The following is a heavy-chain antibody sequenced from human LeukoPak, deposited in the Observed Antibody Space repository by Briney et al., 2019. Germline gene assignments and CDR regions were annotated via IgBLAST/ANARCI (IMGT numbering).Heavy chain of an antibody. CDR2: MNPNSGNT. D-gene: IGHD3-16*01. CDR3: ARAPHRNLLLNYDYVFDY. CDR1: GYTFTSYD. J-gene: IGHJ4*02. Sequence: GASVKLSCKASGYTFTSYDINWVRQASGQGLEWMGWMNPNSGNTDYAQKFQGRVTFTRDTSITTAYMELSSLRSDDPAVYYCARAPHRNLLLNYDYVFDYWGQGILVTVSS. V-gene: IGHV1-8*03.